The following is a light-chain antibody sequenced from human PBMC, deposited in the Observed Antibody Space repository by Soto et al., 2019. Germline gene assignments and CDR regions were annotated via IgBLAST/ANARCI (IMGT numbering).Light chain of an antibody. CDR2: DDD. Sequence: QSVMTQPPSVSAAPGQKVTISCSGSSSNIGGNSVSWYQQLPGTAPKLLIYDDDKRPSGIPDRFSGSKSGTSATLGITGFQTGDEADYYCSSFTISRNTVIFGGGTKLTVL. J-gene: IGLJ2*01. CDR1: SSNIGGNS. CDR3: SSFTISRNTVI. V-gene: IGLV1-51*01.